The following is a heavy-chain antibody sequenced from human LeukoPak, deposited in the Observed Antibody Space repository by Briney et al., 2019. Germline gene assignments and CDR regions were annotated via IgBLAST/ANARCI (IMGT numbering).Heavy chain of an antibody. Sequence: GGSLRLSCSAPRFTFSSSAIQSVRRAPGNGLEYVSAISNNGGTIYYADSEKDRFTVSRNHSKNTLSLQMSALGTEDTDVYYCLYGSEGYCDSKSDYWGQGTLVTVSS. V-gene: IGHV3-64D*09. J-gene: IGHJ4*02. CDR1: RFTFSSSA. CDR2: ISNNGGTI. D-gene: IGHD3-22*01. CDR3: LYGSEGYCDSKSDY.